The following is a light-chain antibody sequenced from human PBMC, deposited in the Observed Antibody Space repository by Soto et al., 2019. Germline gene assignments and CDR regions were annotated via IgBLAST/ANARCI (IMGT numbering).Light chain of an antibody. Sequence: EIVLTQSPATLSLSPGERATLSCRASQSVSTYLAWYQHKPSQVPRLLIYDASNRATGIPARFSGSGSGTDFTLIISSLEPEDFAIYYCQQRLNWPPITFGPGTRVDIK. CDR1: QSVSTY. V-gene: IGKV3-11*01. CDR2: DAS. CDR3: QQRLNWPPIT. J-gene: IGKJ3*01.